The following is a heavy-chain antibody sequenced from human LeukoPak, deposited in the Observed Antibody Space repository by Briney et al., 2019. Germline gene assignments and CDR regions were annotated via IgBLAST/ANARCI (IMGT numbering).Heavy chain of an antibody. CDR3: AKDYGYYSSYYYGMDV. CDR2: VSYDGRNK. Sequence: GGSLRLSCAASGFTFSSSGMHWVRQAPGKGLEWVAVVSYDGRNKYYADSVKGRFTISRDNSKNTLYMQMNSLRAEDTAVYYCAKDYGYYSSYYYGMDVWGQGTTVTVSS. J-gene: IGHJ6*02. D-gene: IGHD4-11*01. CDR1: GFTFSSSG. V-gene: IGHV3-30*18.